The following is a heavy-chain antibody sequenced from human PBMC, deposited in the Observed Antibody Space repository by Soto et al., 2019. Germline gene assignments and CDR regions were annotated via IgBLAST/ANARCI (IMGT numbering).Heavy chain of an antibody. V-gene: IGHV1-2*02. CDR3: AREPASAKPEGVDF. CDR1: GYTFSDYY. D-gene: IGHD3-16*01. J-gene: IGHJ4*02. CDR2: INPNSGGT. Sequence: VKVSCKASGYTFSDYYIHWVRRAPGQGLEWMGWINPNSGGTKYAAKFQGGVTMTRDTSITTAYMELSRLRSGDTAVYYCAREPASAKPEGVDFWGQGTLVTVSS.